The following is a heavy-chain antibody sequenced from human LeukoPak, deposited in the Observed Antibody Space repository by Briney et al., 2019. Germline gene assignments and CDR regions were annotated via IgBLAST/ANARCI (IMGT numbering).Heavy chain of an antibody. D-gene: IGHD1-7*01. Sequence: GGSLRLSCTTSGFTFSDYAMSWVRQAPGKGLEWVAFIRSKTYAGTTEYAASVRGRFTISRDAPKSIAYLQMNSLKTEDTAVYYCTRAGGTVELYWGQGTLVTVSS. CDR1: GFTFSDYA. CDR2: IRSKTYAGTT. J-gene: IGHJ4*02. V-gene: IGHV3-49*04. CDR3: TRAGGTVELY.